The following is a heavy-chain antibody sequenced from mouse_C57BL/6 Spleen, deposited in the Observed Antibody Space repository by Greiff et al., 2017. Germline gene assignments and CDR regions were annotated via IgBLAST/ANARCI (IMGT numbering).Heavy chain of an antibody. CDR1: GYTFTSYW. Sequence: VKLMESGAELVKPGASVKLSCKASGYTFTSYWMHWVKQRPGQGLEWIGMIHPNSGSTNYNQKFKSKATLTVDKSSSTAYMQLSSLTSEDSAVYYCARGKVYAMDYWGQGTSVTVSS. V-gene: IGHV1-64*01. CDR3: ARGKVYAMDY. CDR2: IHPNSGST. J-gene: IGHJ4*01.